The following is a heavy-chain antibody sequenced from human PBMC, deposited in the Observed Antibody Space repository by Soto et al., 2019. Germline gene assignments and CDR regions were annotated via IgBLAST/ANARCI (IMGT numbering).Heavy chain of an antibody. CDR2: TYYRSKWYN. D-gene: IGHD3-10*01. J-gene: IGHJ4*02. Sequence: LKLDREISGERESRNIAGWRCIRQTTSRGLEWLGRTYYRSKWYNDYAVSVKSRITINPDTSKNQFSLQLNSVTPEDTAVYYCAGTRGSGSYYNGSPFDYWGQGTLVTVSS. V-gene: IGHV6-1*01. CDR1: GERESRNIAG. CDR3: AGTRGSGSYYNGSPFDY.